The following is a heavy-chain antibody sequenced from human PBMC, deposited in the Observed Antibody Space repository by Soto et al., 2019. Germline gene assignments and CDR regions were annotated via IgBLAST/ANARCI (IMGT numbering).Heavy chain of an antibody. D-gene: IGHD3-16*02. V-gene: IGHV3-33*01. Sequence: QVQLVESGGGVVQPGRSLRLSCAASGFTFSNYGIHWVRQAPGKGLEWVAVIWYDGTNKYYADSVKGRFTISRDDSKNTVYLHMNSLRAEDTAVYYCARDYHNYFDYWGQGTLVTVSS. CDR1: GFTFSNYG. CDR2: IWYDGTNK. CDR3: ARDYHNYFDY. J-gene: IGHJ4*02.